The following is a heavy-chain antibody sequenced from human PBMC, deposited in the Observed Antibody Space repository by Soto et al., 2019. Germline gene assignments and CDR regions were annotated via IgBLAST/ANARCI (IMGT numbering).Heavy chain of an antibody. V-gene: IGHV3-23*01. CDR2: ISGSGGST. D-gene: IGHD6-13*01. CDR3: AKELRRIAAAGGTEDY. Sequence: PGGSLRLSCAASGFTFSSYAMSWVRQAPGKGLEWVSAISGSGGSTYYADSVKGRFTISRDNSKNTLYLQMNSLRAEDTAVYYCAKELRRIAAAGGTEDYWGQGTVVTVSS. CDR1: GFTFSSYA. J-gene: IGHJ4*02.